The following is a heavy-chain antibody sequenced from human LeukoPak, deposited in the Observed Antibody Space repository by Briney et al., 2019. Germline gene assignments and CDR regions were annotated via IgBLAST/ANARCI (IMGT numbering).Heavy chain of an antibody. CDR3: ARADDCGGDCYVFDI. CDR1: GGSISSSY. J-gene: IGHJ3*02. V-gene: IGHV4-59*12. Sequence: SETLSLTCTVSGGSISSSYWSWIRQPPGKGLEWIGYISYSGSTNYNPSLKSRLTISVDRSKNQFSLKLSSVTAADTAVYYCARADDCGGDCYVFDIWGQGTMVTVSS. CDR2: ISYSGST. D-gene: IGHD2-21*02.